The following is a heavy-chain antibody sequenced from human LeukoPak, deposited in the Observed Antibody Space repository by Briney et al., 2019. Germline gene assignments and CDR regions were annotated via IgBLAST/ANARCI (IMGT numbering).Heavy chain of an antibody. CDR3: ARERMGVGTTTFDY. Sequence: ASVKVSCKAYGYTFSSNYMHWVRQAPGQGLEWMGIINPSGGSTSYAQKFQGRVTMTRDTSTSTVYMELSSLRSEDTAVYYCARERMGVGTTTFDYWGQGTLVTVSS. CDR2: INPSGGST. J-gene: IGHJ4*02. V-gene: IGHV1-46*01. CDR1: GYTFSSNY. D-gene: IGHD1-26*01.